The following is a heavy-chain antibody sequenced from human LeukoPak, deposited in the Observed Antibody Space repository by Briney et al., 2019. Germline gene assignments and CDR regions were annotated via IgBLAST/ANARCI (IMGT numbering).Heavy chain of an antibody. Sequence: QASETLSLTCTVSGGSISSSSYYWGWIRQPPGKGLEWIGSIYYSGSTYYNPSLKSRVTISVDTSKNQFSLKLSSVTAADTAVYYCARDRGDTSGSYGNYYMDVWGKGTTVTVSS. CDR1: GGSISSSSYY. J-gene: IGHJ6*03. CDR3: ARDRGDTSGSYGNYYMDV. CDR2: IYYSGST. D-gene: IGHD1-26*01. V-gene: IGHV4-39*07.